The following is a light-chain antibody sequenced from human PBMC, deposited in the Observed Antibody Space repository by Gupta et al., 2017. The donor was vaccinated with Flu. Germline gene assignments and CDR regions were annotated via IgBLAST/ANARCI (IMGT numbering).Light chain of an antibody. Sequence: GRRVTISCSGSSSNIGSNYVYWYQQLPGTAPKLLIYRNNQRPSGVPDRFSGSKSGTSASLAISGLRAEDEADYYCAAWDDSRSGVVFGGGTKLTVL. CDR2: RNN. V-gene: IGLV1-47*01. J-gene: IGLJ2*01. CDR3: AAWDDSRSGVV. CDR1: SSNIGSNY.